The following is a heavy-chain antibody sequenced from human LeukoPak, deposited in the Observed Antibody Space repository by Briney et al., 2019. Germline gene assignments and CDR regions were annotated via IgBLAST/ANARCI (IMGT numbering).Heavy chain of an antibody. CDR3: ARGEQQLVYFGY. D-gene: IGHD6-13*01. CDR1: GGSFSGYY. Sequence: SETLSLTCAVYGGSFSGYYWSWIRQPPGKGLEWIGEINHSGSTNYNPSLKSRVTISVDTSKNQFSLKLSSVTAADTAVYYCARGEQQLVYFGYWGQGTLVTVSS. V-gene: IGHV4-34*01. CDR2: INHSGST. J-gene: IGHJ4*02.